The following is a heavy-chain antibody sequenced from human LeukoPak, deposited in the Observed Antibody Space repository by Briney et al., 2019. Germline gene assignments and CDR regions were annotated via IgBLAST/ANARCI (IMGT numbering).Heavy chain of an antibody. J-gene: IGHJ5*02. CDR1: GFTFSSYG. Sequence: GGSLRLSCAASGFTFSSYGMNWVRQAPGKGLEWVAGIWYGGSNKYYADSVKGRFTISRDNSKNTLFLQMNSLRAEDTAVYYCAKDRIAVRPGWFDPWGQGNLVTVSS. CDR3: AKDRIAVRPGWFDP. CDR2: IWYGGSNK. V-gene: IGHV3-33*06. D-gene: IGHD6-6*01.